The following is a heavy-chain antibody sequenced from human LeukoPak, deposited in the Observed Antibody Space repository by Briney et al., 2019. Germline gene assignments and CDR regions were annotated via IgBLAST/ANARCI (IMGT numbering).Heavy chain of an antibody. J-gene: IGHJ4*02. Sequence: PSETLSLTCTVSGGSISSYYWSWIRQPPGKGLEWIGYIYYSGSTNYNPSLKSRVTISVDTSKNQFSLKLSSVTAADTAVYYCARGRRDGYNSGYYFDYWGQGTLVTVSS. V-gene: IGHV4-59*01. CDR2: IYYSGST. CDR3: ARGRRDGYNSGYYFDY. D-gene: IGHD5-24*01. CDR1: GGSISSYY.